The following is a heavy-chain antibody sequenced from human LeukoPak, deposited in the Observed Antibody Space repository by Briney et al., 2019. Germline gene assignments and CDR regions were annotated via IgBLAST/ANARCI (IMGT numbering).Heavy chain of an antibody. CDR3: AGLSVTTYYYYYYMDV. J-gene: IGHJ6*03. CDR2: IYPGDSDT. Sequence: GESLKISCKGSGYSFTSYWIGWVRQMPGKGLEWMGIIYPGDSDTRYSPSFQGQVTISADKSSSTAYLQWSSLKASDTAMYYCAGLSVTTYYYYYYMDVWGKGTTVTVSS. CDR1: GYSFTSYW. D-gene: IGHD4-11*01. V-gene: IGHV5-51*01.